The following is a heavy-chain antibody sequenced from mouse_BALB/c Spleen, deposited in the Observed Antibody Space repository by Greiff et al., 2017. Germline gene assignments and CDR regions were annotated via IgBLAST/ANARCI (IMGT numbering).Heavy chain of an antibody. CDR2: INPYNGAT. D-gene: IGHD2-14*01. CDR1: GYSSTGYY. V-gene: IGHV1-31*01. J-gene: IGHJ1*01. CDR3: ARGGVRRIDWYFDV. Sequence: EVQLQQSGPELVKPGASVKISCKASGYSSTGYYMHWVKQSHVKSLEWIGRINPYNGATSYNQNFKDKASLTVDKSSSTAYMELHSLTSEDSAVYYCARGGVRRIDWYFDVWGAGTTVTVSS.